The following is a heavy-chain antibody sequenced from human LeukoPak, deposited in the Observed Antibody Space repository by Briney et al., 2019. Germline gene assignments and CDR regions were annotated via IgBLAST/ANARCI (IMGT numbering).Heavy chain of an antibody. CDR3: ARRPPPGSGWYKNWFDP. V-gene: IGHV4-61*10. CDR1: GGSISSGSYY. CDR2: INHSGST. J-gene: IGHJ5*02. D-gene: IGHD6-19*01. Sequence: PSETLSLTCTVSGGSISSGSYYWSWIRQPAGKGLEWIGEINHSGSTNYNPSLKSRVTISVDTSKNQFSLKLSSVTAADTAVYYCARRPPPGSGWYKNWFDPWGQGTLVTVSS.